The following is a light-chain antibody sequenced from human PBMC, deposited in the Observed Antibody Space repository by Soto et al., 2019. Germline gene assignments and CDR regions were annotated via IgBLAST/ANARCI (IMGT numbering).Light chain of an antibody. CDR1: QTINKN. Sequence: DIQMTQSPSSLSASVGDRVTITCRASQTINKNLNWYQQKPGQAPLLLIYTTSDFQSGVPPRFSGSGPGNDFTFTISDLQPEDFATYYCQQSFTTPYTFGQGTELEI. V-gene: IGKV1-39*01. J-gene: IGKJ2*01. CDR2: TTS. CDR3: QQSFTTPYT.